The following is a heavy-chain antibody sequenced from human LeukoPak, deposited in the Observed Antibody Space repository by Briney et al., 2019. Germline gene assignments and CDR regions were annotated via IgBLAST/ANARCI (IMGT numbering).Heavy chain of an antibody. D-gene: IGHD5-18*01. Sequence: SETLSLTCTVSGGSINNYYWSWIRQPPGKGLEYIGNIYYSGSTNYNPSLKSRVTISVDTSKTQFSLKLSSVTAADTAVYYCARGPGGYSYGYYFDYWGQGTLVTVSS. CDR2: IYYSGST. CDR3: ARGPGGYSYGYYFDY. J-gene: IGHJ4*02. V-gene: IGHV4-59*01. CDR1: GGSINNYY.